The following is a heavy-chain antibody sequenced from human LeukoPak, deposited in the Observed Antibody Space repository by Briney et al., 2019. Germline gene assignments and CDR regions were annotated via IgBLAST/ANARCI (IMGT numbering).Heavy chain of an antibody. CDR1: GGSISSYY. CDR3: ARVAVATYTIDY. J-gene: IGHJ4*02. D-gene: IGHD5-12*01. CDR2: IYYSGST. Sequence: SETLSLTCTVSGGSISSYYWSWIRQPPGKGLEWIGYIYYSGSTNYNPSLESRVTISVDTSKNQFSLKLSSVTAADTAVYYCARVAVATYTIDYWGQGTLVTVSS. V-gene: IGHV4-59*01.